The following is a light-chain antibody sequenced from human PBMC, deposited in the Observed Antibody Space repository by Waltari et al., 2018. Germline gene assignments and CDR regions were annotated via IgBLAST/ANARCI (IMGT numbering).Light chain of an antibody. CDR2: WAS. V-gene: IGKV4-1*01. CDR3: QQYYEPPFT. J-gene: IGKJ3*01. Sequence: DIVMTQSPDSLAVSLGEWATINCKSSQSVLYSSNNKNYLAWYQQKPGQPPKLLIYWASTRESGVPDRFSGSGAGADFTLTSSSLQAEDVAVYYWQQYYEPPFTVGPGTRVDVK. CDR1: QSVLYSSNNKNY.